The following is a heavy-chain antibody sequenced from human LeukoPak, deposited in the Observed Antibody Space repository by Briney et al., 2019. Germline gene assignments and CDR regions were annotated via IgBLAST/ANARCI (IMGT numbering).Heavy chain of an antibody. D-gene: IGHD3-10*01. CDR1: GFTFSGYG. V-gene: IGHV3-23*01. Sequence: GGSLRLSCAASGFTFSGYGMSWVRQAPGKGLEWVSAISGSGGSTYYADSVKGRFTISRDNSKNTLYLQMNSLRAEDTAVYYCAKEQLLWFGELLSDFDYWGQGTLVTVSS. J-gene: IGHJ4*02. CDR2: ISGSGGST. CDR3: AKEQLLWFGELLSDFDY.